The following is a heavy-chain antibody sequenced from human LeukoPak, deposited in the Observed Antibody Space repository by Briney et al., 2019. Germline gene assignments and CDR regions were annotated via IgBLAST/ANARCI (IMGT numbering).Heavy chain of an antibody. V-gene: IGHV4-59*08. Sequence: SGTLSLTCAVSGSSINTYCWNWIRQPPGKGLEWIGHIYYTGTTKYNPSLKNRVYISLDKSKNQFSLELNSVTAADTAVYYCARRGYLQKCFDPWGQGILVTVSS. CDR3: ARRGYLQKCFDP. D-gene: IGHD6-13*01. CDR2: IYYTGTT. CDR1: GSSINTYC. J-gene: IGHJ5*02.